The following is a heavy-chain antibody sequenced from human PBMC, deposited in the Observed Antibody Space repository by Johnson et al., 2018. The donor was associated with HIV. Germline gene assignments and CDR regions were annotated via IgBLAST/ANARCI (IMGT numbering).Heavy chain of an antibody. J-gene: IGHJ3*02. V-gene: IGHV3-30*04. CDR3: AREVDAFDR. Sequence: EQLVESGGGVVQPGRSLRLSCAASGFSFSSYAMHWVRQAPGKGLEWVAVISYDGSKKYYADSVKGRFTISRDNSKNTLYLQMNSLRAEDTAVYYCAREVDAFDRWGQGTLVTVSS. CDR1: GFSFSSYA. CDR2: ISYDGSKK.